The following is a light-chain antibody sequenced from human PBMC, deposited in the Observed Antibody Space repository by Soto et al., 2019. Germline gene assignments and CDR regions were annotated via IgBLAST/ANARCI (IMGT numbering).Light chain of an antibody. J-gene: IGKJ3*01. Sequence: EIVLTQSPATLSLSPGERATLSCRASQSVSSYLAWYQQKPGQAPRLLIYDASNRATGIPARFSGSGSGTDFTLTISSLEHEDFAACYCQQRSNWPPEITFGPGTKVDIK. V-gene: IGKV3-11*01. CDR3: QQRSNWPPEIT. CDR2: DAS. CDR1: QSVSSY.